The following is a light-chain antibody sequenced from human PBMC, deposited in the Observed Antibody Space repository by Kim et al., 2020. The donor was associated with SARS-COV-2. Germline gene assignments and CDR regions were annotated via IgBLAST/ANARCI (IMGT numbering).Light chain of an antibody. Sequence: VSPGEIATLTCRASLSVSSDVGWYQQRPGQTPRLLIYGASTRATAIPARFSGSGSGTEFTLTISSLQSEDFAVYYCQQFNDWPWTFGQGTKVDIK. CDR3: QQFNDWPWT. J-gene: IGKJ1*01. CDR1: LSVSSD. V-gene: IGKV3-15*01. CDR2: GAS.